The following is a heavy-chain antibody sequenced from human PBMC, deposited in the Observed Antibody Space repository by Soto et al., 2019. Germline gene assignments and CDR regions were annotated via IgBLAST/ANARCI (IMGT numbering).Heavy chain of an antibody. V-gene: IGHV1-69*12. D-gene: IGHD5-12*01. J-gene: IGHJ2*01. CDR2: IIPIFGTA. CDR1: GGTFSSYT. Sequence: QVQLVQSGAEVKKPGSSVMVSCKASGGTFSSYTISWVRQAPGQGLEWMGGIIPIFGTANYAQKFQGRVTITADESTSTAYMELSSLRSEDTAVYYCARGNHRWLQLWYFDLWGRGTLVTVSS. CDR3: ARGNHRWLQLWYFDL.